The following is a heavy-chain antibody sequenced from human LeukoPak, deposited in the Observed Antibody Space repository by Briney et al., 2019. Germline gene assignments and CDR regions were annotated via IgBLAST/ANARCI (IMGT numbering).Heavy chain of an antibody. CDR1: RGSIRTYY. V-gene: IGHV4-59*08. CDR2: IYDSGTT. J-gene: IGHJ3*02. Sequence: SETLSLTCTVSRGSIRTYYWSWIRQSPGKGLEWNGYIYDSGTTKYNPSLKSRVTISVDTSKNHFSLKLSSVTAADTAVYYCARSSGNYYDTDAFDIWGQGTMVTVSS. CDR3: ARSSGNYYDTDAFDI. D-gene: IGHD1-26*01.